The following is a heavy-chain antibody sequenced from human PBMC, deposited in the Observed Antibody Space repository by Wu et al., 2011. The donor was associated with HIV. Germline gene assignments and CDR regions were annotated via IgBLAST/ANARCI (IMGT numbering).Heavy chain of an antibody. D-gene: IGHD5-18*01. J-gene: IGHJ4*02. CDR3: AGPRGYSYGSLDY. CDR2: IIPILEKP. V-gene: IGHV1-69*18. CDR1: GYTFTDYF. Sequence: QVQLVQSGAEMKKPGASLNVSCKASGYTFTDYFMHWVRQAPGQGLEWMGRIIPILEKPTYAQRFQGKITITADELTSTAYMEVNSLKSEDTAVYYCAGPRGYSYGSLDYWGRGTQVTVSS.